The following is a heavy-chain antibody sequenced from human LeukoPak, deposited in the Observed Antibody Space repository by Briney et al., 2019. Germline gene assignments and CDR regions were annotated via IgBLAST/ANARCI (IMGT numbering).Heavy chain of an antibody. V-gene: IGHV5-51*01. CDR3: ARLHYYDSSGYYPLGAFDI. CDR2: IYPGDSDT. CDR1: GYSFTSYW. J-gene: IGHJ3*02. Sequence: GGSLKISCKGSGYSFTSYWIGWVRQMPGKGLDWMGIIYPGDSDTRYSPSFQGQVTISADKSISTAYLQWSSLKASDTAMYYCARLHYYDSSGYYPLGAFDIWGQGTMVTVSS. D-gene: IGHD3-22*01.